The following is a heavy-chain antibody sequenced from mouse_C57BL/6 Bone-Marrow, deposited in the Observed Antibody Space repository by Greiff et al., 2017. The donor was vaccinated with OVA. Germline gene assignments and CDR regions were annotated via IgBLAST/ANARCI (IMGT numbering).Heavy chain of an antibody. Sequence: VQLQQPGAELVKPGASVKLSCKASGYTFTGYWMQWVKQRPGQGLEWIGEIDPSDSYTNYNQKFKGKATLTVDTSSSTAYMQLSSLTSVDSAVYYCASAVFAYWGQGTLVTVSA. J-gene: IGHJ3*01. V-gene: IGHV1-50*01. CDR2: IDPSDSYT. CDR3: ASAVFAY. CDR1: GYTFTGYW.